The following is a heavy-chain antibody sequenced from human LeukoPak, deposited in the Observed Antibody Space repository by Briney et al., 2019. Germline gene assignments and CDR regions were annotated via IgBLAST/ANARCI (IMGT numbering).Heavy chain of an antibody. D-gene: IGHD6-13*01. CDR3: ARDPSAVAINTYG. J-gene: IGHJ4*02. V-gene: IGHV3-66*01. CDR1: GFTVSNNY. Sequence: GGSLRLSCAASGFTVSNNYMNWVRQAPEKGLEWVSLIYSGGSTHYADSVKGRFTISRDSSRNTLYLQMNSLRVEDTAVYYCARDPSAVAINTYGWGQGTLVTVSS. CDR2: IYSGGST.